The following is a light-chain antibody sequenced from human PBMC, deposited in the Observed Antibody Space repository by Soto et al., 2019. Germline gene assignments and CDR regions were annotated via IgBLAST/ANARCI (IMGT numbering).Light chain of an antibody. CDR3: SSYTSSSTLL. CDR2: DVS. CDR1: SSDVGGYNY. Sequence: QSVLTQPASVSGSPGQSITICCTGTSSDVGGYNYVSWYQQHPGKAPKLMIYDVSNRPSGVSNRFSGSKSGNTASLTISGLQAEDEADYYCSSYTSSSTLLFGTGTXVTVL. V-gene: IGLV2-14*01. J-gene: IGLJ1*01.